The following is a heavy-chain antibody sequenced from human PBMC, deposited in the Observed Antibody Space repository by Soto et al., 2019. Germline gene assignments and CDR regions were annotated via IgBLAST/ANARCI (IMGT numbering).Heavy chain of an antibody. D-gene: IGHD6-19*01. V-gene: IGHV4-59*01. CDR1: GGSISSYY. CDR3: ARVSKQWLVRGYFDY. Sequence: SETLSLTCTVSGGSISSYYWSWIRQPPGKGLEWIGYIYYSGSTNYNPSLKSRVTISVDTSKNQFSLKLSSVTAADTAVYCCARVSKQWLVRGYFDYWGQGTLVTVSS. CDR2: IYYSGST. J-gene: IGHJ4*02.